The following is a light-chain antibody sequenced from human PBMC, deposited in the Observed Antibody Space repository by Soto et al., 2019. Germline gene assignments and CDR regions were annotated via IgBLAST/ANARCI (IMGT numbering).Light chain of an antibody. V-gene: IGLV1-40*01. CDR2: ENN. Sequence: QSVLTQPPSVSGAPGQRVTISCAGSSSNIGANYGVHWYQQLPGTAPKLLIYENNNRPSGVPDRFSGSTSGTSASLVITGLQAEDEADFYCQSYDSSLRAWVFGGGTKLTVL. J-gene: IGLJ3*02. CDR3: QSYDSSLRAWV. CDR1: SSNIGANYG.